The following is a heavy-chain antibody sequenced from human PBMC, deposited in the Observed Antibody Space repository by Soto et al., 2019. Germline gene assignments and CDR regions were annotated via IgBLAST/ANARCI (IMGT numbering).Heavy chain of an antibody. CDR1: GFSFDDYG. J-gene: IGHJ4*02. D-gene: IGHD3-9*01. CDR3: ARASPRGRYFDWLIFPLGH. CDR2: INWNGRTK. Sequence: GGSLRLSCAASGFSFDDYGMSWVRQVPGKRLEWVVGINWNGRTKDYVDSVKGRFTISRDTAKSSVYLQMNSLRAEDTALYFCARASPRGRYFDWLIFPLGHWGQGTLVTVSS. V-gene: IGHV3-20*04.